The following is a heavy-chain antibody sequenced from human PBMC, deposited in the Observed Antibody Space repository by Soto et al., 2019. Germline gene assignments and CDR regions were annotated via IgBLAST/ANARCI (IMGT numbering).Heavy chain of an antibody. V-gene: IGHV4-30-2*01. Sequence: PSETLSLTCAVSGGSISSGGYSWSWIRQPPGKGLEWIGYIYHSGGTYYNPSLKSRVTISVDRSKNQFSLKLSSVTAADTAVYYFARGVTTVTTIDYWGQGTLVTVSS. CDR2: IYHSGGT. J-gene: IGHJ4*02. CDR3: ARGVTTVTTIDY. CDR1: GGSISSGGYS. D-gene: IGHD4-17*01.